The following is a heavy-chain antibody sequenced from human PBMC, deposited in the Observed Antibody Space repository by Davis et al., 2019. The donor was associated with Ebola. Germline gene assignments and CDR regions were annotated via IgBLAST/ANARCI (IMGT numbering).Heavy chain of an antibody. CDR3: ARGVGGTRGSYYVDN. CDR2: MNPNSGDT. D-gene: IGHD1-26*01. V-gene: IGHV1-8*01. Sequence: ASVKVSCKASGYIFTNYDVNWVRQAPGQGLEWMGWMNPNSGDTAYVQKFQGRVTMTRNTAISTAYMELSSLTSEDTAVYYCARGVGGTRGSYYVDNWGQGTLVTVSS. CDR1: GYIFTNYD. J-gene: IGHJ4*02.